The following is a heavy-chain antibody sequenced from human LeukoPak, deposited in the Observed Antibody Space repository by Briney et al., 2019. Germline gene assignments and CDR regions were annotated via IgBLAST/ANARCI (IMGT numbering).Heavy chain of an antibody. CDR3: ARGEGPYSNYGY. D-gene: IGHD4-11*01. Sequence: PSETLSLTCAVYGGSFSGYYWSWTRQPPGKGLEWIGEINHSGSTNYNPSLKSRVTISVDTSKNQFSLKLSSVTAADTAVYYCARGEGPYSNYGYWGQGTLVTVSS. CDR2: INHSGST. J-gene: IGHJ4*02. V-gene: IGHV4-34*01. CDR1: GGSFSGYY.